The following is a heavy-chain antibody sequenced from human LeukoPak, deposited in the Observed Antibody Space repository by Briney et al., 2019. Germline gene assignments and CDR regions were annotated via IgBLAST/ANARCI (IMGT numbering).Heavy chain of an antibody. CDR2: INPSGGST. D-gene: IGHD1-26*01. Sequence: ASAKVSCKASGYTFTSYYMHWVRRAPGQGLEWMGIINPSGGSTSYAQKFQGRVTMTRDTSTSTVFMELSSLRSEDTAVYYCARALVGAHRGVFGYWGQGTLVTVSS. CDR1: GYTFTSYY. CDR3: ARALVGAHRGVFGY. V-gene: IGHV1-46*01. J-gene: IGHJ4*02.